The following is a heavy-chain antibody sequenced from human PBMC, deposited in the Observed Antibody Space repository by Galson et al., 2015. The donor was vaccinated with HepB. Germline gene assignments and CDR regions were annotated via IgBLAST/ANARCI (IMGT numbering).Heavy chain of an antibody. Sequence: SVKVSCKASGYSFSNYFVTWVRQAPGRGLEWLGWINPYSLKRKLIQKFQARMTLTADISTNTAYMELRSLRPDDTAVYYCARGGVGVVVDANENNWIDTWGQGTLVTVSS. D-gene: IGHD2-15*01. V-gene: IGHV1-18*01. CDR2: INPYSLKR. CDR3: ARGGVGVVVDANENNWIDT. J-gene: IGHJ5*02. CDR1: GYSFSNYF.